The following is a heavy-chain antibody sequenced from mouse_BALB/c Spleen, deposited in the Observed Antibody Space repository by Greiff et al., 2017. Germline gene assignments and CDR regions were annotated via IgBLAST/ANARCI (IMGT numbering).Heavy chain of an antibody. J-gene: IGHJ2*01. Sequence: EVQLVESGGGLVQPGGSRKLSCAASGFTFSSFGMHWVRQAPEKGLEWVAYISSGSSTIYYADTVKGRFTISRDNPKNTLFLQMTSLRSEDTAMYYCAREIYYGNYFDYWGQGTTLTVSS. CDR3: AREIYYGNYFDY. D-gene: IGHD2-1*01. V-gene: IGHV5-17*02. CDR1: GFTFSSFG. CDR2: ISSGSSTI.